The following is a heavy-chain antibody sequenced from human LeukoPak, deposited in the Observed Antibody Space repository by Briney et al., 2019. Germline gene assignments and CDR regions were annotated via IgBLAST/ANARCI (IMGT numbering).Heavy chain of an antibody. Sequence: SETLSLTCTVSGGSISSSYYWGWIRQPPGKGLEWIASIYYSVSTYYNPSLKSRVTISVDTSKNQFSLKLSSVTAADTAVYYCARQGEYSNRWSSFDYWGQGTLVTVSS. CDR3: ARQGEYSNRWSSFDY. CDR2: IYYSVST. CDR1: GGSISSSYY. J-gene: IGHJ4*02. V-gene: IGHV4-39*01. D-gene: IGHD6-13*01.